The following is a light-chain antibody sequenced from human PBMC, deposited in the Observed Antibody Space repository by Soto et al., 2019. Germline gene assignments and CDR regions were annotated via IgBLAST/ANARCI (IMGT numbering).Light chain of an antibody. V-gene: IGLV2-8*01. Sequence: QSVLTQPPSASGSPGQSVTISCTGTSSDIGTYNYVSWYQHLPGKAPKLLIYEVTQRPSGVPDRFSGSKSGNTASLTVSGLHAEDEADYHCSSYAGSNTFLIFGGGTKVTVL. J-gene: IGLJ2*01. CDR2: EVT. CDR3: SSYAGSNTFLI. CDR1: SSDIGTYNY.